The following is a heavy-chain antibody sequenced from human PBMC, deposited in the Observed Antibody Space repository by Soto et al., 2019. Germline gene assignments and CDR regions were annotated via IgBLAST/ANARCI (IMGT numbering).Heavy chain of an antibody. J-gene: IGHJ6*02. Sequence: SQPLSLTCAISGDSVSSNSAAWNWIRQSPSRGLEWLGRTYYRSKWYNDYAVSVKSRITINPDTSKNQFSLQLNSVTPEDTAVYYCARDPHITMVRGVTTYYYYGMDVWGQGTTVTV. V-gene: IGHV6-1*01. CDR3: ARDPHITMVRGVTTYYYYGMDV. D-gene: IGHD3-10*01. CDR2: TYYRSKWYN. CDR1: GDSVSSNSAA.